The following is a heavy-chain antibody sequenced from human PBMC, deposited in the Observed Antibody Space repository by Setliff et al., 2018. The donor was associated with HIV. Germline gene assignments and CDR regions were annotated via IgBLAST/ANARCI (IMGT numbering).Heavy chain of an antibody. V-gene: IGHV4-59*01. CDR3: ARGDTRNYYGGDYFDY. J-gene: IGHJ4*02. CDR1: GGSISGYF. D-gene: IGHD1-26*01. CDR2: IYHSGNT. Sequence: SETLSLTCTVSGGSISGYFWNWIRQPPGKGQEWIGYIYHSGNTNYNPSLESRVSISVDTSKNQFSLKLSSVTAADTAVYYCARGDTRNYYGGDYFDYWGQGSLVTVSS.